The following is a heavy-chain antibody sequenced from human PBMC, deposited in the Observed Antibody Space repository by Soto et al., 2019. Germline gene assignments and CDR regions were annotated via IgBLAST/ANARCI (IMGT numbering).Heavy chain of an antibody. Sequence: RGESLKISCKGSGYSFTSYWIGWVRQMPGKGLELMGIIYPGDSDVRYSPSFQGQVTISVDKSTSTAYLQWNNLKASDTAIYSCASPQSLGSRYMGADVWGKGTTVPVPP. CDR2: IYPGDSDV. CDR3: ASPQSLGSRYMGADV. CDR1: GYSFTSYW. J-gene: IGHJ6*04. V-gene: IGHV5-51*01. D-gene: IGHD1-1*01.